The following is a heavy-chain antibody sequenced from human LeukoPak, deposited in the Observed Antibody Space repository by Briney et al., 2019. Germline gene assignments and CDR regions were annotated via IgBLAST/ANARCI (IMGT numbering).Heavy chain of an antibody. V-gene: IGHV4-59*01. Sequence: SETLSLTCTVSGGSISSYYWSWIRQPPGKGLEWIGYIYYSGSTTYNPSLKSRVTMSVDTSKNQFSLRLSSVTAADTAVYYCARVESRSNYFDYWGQGTLVTVSS. D-gene: IGHD3-3*01. J-gene: IGHJ4*02. CDR1: GGSISSYY. CDR2: IYYSGST. CDR3: ARVESRSNYFDY.